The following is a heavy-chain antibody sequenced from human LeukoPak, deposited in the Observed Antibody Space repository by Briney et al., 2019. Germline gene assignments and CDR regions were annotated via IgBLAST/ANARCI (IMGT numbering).Heavy chain of an antibody. Sequence: ASVRVSCKASGGTFSSYAISWVRQAPGQGLEWMGGIIPIFGTANYAQKFQGRATITADESTSTAYMELSSLRTEDTAVYYCARVGPSKETTSAFDYWGQGTLVTVSS. CDR2: IIPIFGTA. V-gene: IGHV1-69*01. CDR3: ARVGPSKETTSAFDY. CDR1: GGTFSSYA. D-gene: IGHD4-17*01. J-gene: IGHJ4*02.